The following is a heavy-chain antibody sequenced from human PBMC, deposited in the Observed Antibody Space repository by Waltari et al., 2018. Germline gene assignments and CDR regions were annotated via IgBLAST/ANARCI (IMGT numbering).Heavy chain of an antibody. J-gene: IGHJ4*02. V-gene: IGHV1-2*02. CDR2: INPNSGGT. CDR1: GYTFTGYY. D-gene: IGHD6-6*01. CDR3: ARRSLDQIAANHYFDY. Sequence: QVQLVQSGAEVKKPGASVKVSCKASGYTFTGYYMHWVRQAPGQGLEWMGWINPNSGGTNYAQKFQGRVTMTRDTSISTAYMELSRLRSDDTAVYYCARRSLDQIAANHYFDYWGQGTLVTVSS.